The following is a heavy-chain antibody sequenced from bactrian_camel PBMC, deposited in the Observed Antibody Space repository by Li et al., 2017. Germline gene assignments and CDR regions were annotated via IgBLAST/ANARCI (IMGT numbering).Heavy chain of an antibody. CDR2: IGSDGST. V-gene: IGHV3S55*01. J-gene: IGHJ6*01. D-gene: IGHD2*01. Sequence: VQLVESGGGSVQAGGSLRLSCASSGWTYAMYCTGRFRQAPGKEREGVAGIGSDGSTGYADSVMGRFTISKDNAKNTLYLQMNSLKPEDTAYYYCAGTFCDAEEPGFCSGYTACFQEDNVGYWGQGTQVTVS. CDR1: GWTYAMYC. CDR3: AGTFCDAEEPGFCSGYTACFQEDNVGY.